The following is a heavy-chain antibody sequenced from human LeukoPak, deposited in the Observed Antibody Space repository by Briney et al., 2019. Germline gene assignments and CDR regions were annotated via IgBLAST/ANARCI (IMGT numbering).Heavy chain of an antibody. CDR3: ARGVYSSSWYPPEYFQH. J-gene: IGHJ1*01. CDR2: INHSGST. CDR1: GGSISSSSYY. V-gene: IGHV4-39*07. Sequence: RSSETLSLTCTVSGGSISSSSYYWGWIRQPPGKGLEWIGEINHSGSTNYNPSLKSRVTISVDTSKNQFSLKLSSVTAADTAVYYCARGVYSSSWYPPEYFQHWGQGTLVTVSS. D-gene: IGHD6-13*01.